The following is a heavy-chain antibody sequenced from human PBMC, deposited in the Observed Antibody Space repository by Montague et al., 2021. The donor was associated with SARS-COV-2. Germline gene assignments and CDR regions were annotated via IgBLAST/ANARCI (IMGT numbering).Heavy chain of an antibody. J-gene: IGHJ4*02. CDR1: GFTFSSYE. Sequence: SLRLSCAASGFTFSSYEMNWVRQAPGKELEWVSYISSSGSTLYHADSVRGRFTISRDNARDSVYLQMNSLRAEDTAVYYCAREEDSYGSGTLDYWGQGTLVTVSS. CDR3: AREEDSYGSGTLDY. D-gene: IGHD3-10*01. CDR2: ISSSGSTL. V-gene: IGHV3-48*03.